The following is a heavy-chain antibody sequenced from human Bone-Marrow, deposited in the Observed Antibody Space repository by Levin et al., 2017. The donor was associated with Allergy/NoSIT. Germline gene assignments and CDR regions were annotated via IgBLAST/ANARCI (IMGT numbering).Heavy chain of an antibody. V-gene: IGHV1-69*13. Sequence: SVKVSCKASGGTFSSYGFSWVRQAPGQGLEWMGGITPMFGTANYAQKFQGRVTITADESTSTAYMELRSLRSEDTAIYYCARAVLLAAAPHGSWFDPWGQGTLVTVSS. D-gene: IGHD2-2*01. CDR3: ARAVLLAAAPHGSWFDP. J-gene: IGHJ5*02. CDR2: ITPMFGTA. CDR1: GGTFSSYG.